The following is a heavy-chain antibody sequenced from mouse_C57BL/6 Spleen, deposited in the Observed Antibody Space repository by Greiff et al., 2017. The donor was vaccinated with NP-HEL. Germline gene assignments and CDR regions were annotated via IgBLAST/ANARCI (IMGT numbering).Heavy chain of an antibody. J-gene: IGHJ4*01. CDR3: ARGGGLYYAMDY. V-gene: IGHV1-69*01. CDR2: IDPSDSYT. CDR1: GYTFTSYW. Sequence: VQLQQPGAELVMPGASVKLSCKASGYTFTSYWMHWVKQRPGQGLEWIGEIDPSDSYTNYNQKFKGKSTLTLDKSSSTAYMQLSSLTSEDSAVYYCARGGGLYYAMDYWGQGTSVTVSS.